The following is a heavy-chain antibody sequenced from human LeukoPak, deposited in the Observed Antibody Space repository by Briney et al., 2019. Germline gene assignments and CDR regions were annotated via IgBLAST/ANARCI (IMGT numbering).Heavy chain of an antibody. CDR2: ITHSGST. CDR3: ARDWATVTELDY. CDR1: GGSFSGYY. Sequence: SETLSLTCAVYGGSFSGYYWSWIRQPPGKGLEWIGEITHSGSTNYNPSLKSRVTISVDTSKNQFSLKLSSVTAADTAVYYCARDWATVTELDYWGQGTLVTVSS. J-gene: IGHJ4*02. D-gene: IGHD4-17*01. V-gene: IGHV4-34*01.